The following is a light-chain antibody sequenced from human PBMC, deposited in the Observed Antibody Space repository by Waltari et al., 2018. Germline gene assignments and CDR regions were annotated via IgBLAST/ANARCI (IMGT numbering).Light chain of an antibody. CDR3: SSYTRSNTWV. V-gene: IGLV2-14*01. J-gene: IGLJ3*02. CDR1: SSDIGAYNY. Sequence: QSVLTQPASVSGSPGQSIPIPCTGTSSDIGAYNYVSWYQQHPGKAPKLMIYDVSKWPSGVSNRFSGSKSGNTASLTISGLQADDEADYYCSSYTRSNTWVFGGGTKLTVL. CDR2: DVS.